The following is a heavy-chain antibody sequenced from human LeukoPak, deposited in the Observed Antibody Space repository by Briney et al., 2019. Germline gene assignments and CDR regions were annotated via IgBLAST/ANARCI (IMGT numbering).Heavy chain of an antibody. CDR3: ASVLSNYYYYYMDV. Sequence: GGSLRLSCAASGFTFSDYYMSWIRQAPGKGLEWVSYISSSGSTIYYADSVKGRFTISRDNAKNSLYLQMNSLRAEDTAVYYCASVLSNYYYYYMDVWGKGTTVTVSS. D-gene: IGHD5/OR15-5a*01. J-gene: IGHJ6*03. V-gene: IGHV3-11*01. CDR2: ISSSGSTI. CDR1: GFTFSDYY.